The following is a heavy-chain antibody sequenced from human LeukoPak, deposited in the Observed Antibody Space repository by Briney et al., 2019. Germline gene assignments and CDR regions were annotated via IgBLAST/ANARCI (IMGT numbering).Heavy chain of an antibody. CDR1: GGSISSSSYY. V-gene: IGHV4-39*07. CDR3: ARVDFGSGWYVYFDY. D-gene: IGHD6-19*01. CDR2: IYYSGST. Sequence: SETLSLTCTVSGGSISSSSYYWGWIRQPPGKGLEWIGSIYYSGSTYYNPSLKSRVTISVDTSKNQFSLKLSSVTAADTAVYYCARVDFGSGWYVYFDYWGQGTLVTVSS. J-gene: IGHJ4*02.